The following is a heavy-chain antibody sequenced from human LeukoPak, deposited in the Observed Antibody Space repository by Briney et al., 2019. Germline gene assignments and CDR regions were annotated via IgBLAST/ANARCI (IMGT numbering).Heavy chain of an antibody. J-gene: IGHJ4*02. D-gene: IGHD1-26*01. CDR2: INHSGGT. CDR3: ARGEVGANYYFDY. CDR1: GGSFSGYY. V-gene: IGHV4-34*01. Sequence: SETLSLTCAVYGGSFSGYYWSWIRQPPGKGLEWIGEINHSGGTNYNPSLKSRVTISVDTSKSQFSLKLSSVTAADTAVYYCARGEVGANYYFDYWGQGTLVTVSS.